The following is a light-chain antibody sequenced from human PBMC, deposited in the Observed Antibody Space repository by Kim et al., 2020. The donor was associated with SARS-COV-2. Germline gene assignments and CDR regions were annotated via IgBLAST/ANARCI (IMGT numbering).Light chain of an antibody. Sequence: GQSVTIPCTGTRSDVGAYNLVSWYQQHPGKAPKFMIHDVSQRPSGVSNRFSGSKSGNTASLTISGLQAEDEADYYCTSYTRSDTWVFGGGTKVTVL. V-gene: IGLV2-14*03. CDR1: RSDVGAYNL. J-gene: IGLJ3*02. CDR3: TSYTRSDTWV. CDR2: DVS.